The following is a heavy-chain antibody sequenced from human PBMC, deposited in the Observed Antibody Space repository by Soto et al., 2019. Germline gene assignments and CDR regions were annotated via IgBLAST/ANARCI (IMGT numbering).Heavy chain of an antibody. CDR1: GGSISSSSYY. CDR3: ARPSGSFLYYFDY. D-gene: IGHD1-26*01. J-gene: IGHJ4*02. CDR2: IYYSGST. Sequence: QLQLQESGPGLVKPSETLSLTCTVSGGSISSSSYYWGWIRQPPGKGLEWIGSIYYSGSTYYNPSLKSRATXSXDXXKNQFSLKLSSVTAADTAVYYCARPSGSFLYYFDYWGQGTLVTVSS. V-gene: IGHV4-39*01.